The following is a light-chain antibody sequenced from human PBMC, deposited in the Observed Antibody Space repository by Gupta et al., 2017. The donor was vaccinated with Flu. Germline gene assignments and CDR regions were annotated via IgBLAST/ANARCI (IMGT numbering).Light chain of an antibody. V-gene: IGLV1-40*01. J-gene: IGLJ1*01. CDR1: SSNIGAGYD. Sequence: QSVLTQPPSVSGAPGLRVTISCTGRSSNIGAGYDVPWYQQLPGTAPKLLIYSNSKRPSGVPDRFSGSKSGTSASLAITGLQAEDEADYYCQSYDSSLSGYVFGTGTKVTVL. CDR3: QSYDSSLSGYV. CDR2: SNS.